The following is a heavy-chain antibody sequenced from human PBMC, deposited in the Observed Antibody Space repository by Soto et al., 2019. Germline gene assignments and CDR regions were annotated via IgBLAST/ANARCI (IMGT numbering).Heavy chain of an antibody. CDR2: INAGNGNT. CDR3: ARFDAQWLVRGGY. D-gene: IGHD6-19*01. J-gene: IGHJ4*02. Sequence: ASVKVSCKASGYTFTSYAMHWVRQAPGQRLEWMGWINAGNGNTKYSQKFQGRVTITRDTSASTAYMELSSLRSEDTAVYYWARFDAQWLVRGGYWAQRTPVPVSS. V-gene: IGHV1-3*01. CDR1: GYTFTSYA.